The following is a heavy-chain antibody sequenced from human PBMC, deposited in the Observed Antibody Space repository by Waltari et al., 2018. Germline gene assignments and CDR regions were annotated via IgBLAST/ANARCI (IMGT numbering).Heavy chain of an antibody. J-gene: IGHJ5*02. V-gene: IGHV3-30*18. Sequence: QVQLVESGGGVVQPGRSLRLSCAASGFTFSSYGMHWVRQAPGKGLEWVAVISNDGSNKYYADSVKGRFTISRDNSKNTLYLQMNSLRAEDTAVYYCAKDAGYYYDSSGYSNWFDPWGQGTLVTVSS. D-gene: IGHD3-22*01. CDR3: AKDAGYYYDSSGYSNWFDP. CDR2: ISNDGSNK. CDR1: GFTFSSYG.